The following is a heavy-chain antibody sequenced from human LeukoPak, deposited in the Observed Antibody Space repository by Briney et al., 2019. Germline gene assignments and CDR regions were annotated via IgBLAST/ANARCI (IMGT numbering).Heavy chain of an antibody. CDR2: ISYDGSNK. D-gene: IGHD6-19*01. CDR3: AKGYGSGWYVFDY. V-gene: IGHV3-30*18. J-gene: IGHJ4*02. Sequence: GGSLRLSCAASGFTFSSYGMHWVRQAPGKGLEWVAVISYDGSNKYYADSVKGRFTISRDNSKNTLYLQMNSLRAEDTAVYYSAKGYGSGWYVFDYWGQGTLVTVSS. CDR1: GFTFSSYG.